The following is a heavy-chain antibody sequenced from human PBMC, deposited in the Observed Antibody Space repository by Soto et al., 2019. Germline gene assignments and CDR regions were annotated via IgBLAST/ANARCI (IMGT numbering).Heavy chain of an antibody. V-gene: IGHV4-39*01. CDR2: IYYSGST. Sequence: SLTCTVSGGSISSSSYYGVWIRQPRGKGLEWIGSIYYSGSTYYNPSLKSRVTISVDTSKNQFSLKLSSVTAADTAVYYCARSDYDSSGYYPFDPWGQGTLVTVSS. J-gene: IGHJ5*02. CDR3: ARSDYDSSGYYPFDP. CDR1: GGSISSSSYY. D-gene: IGHD3-22*01.